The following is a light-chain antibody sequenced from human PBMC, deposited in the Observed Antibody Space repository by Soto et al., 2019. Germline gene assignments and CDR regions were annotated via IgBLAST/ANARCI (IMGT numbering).Light chain of an antibody. Sequence: QSVLTQRASLSGSPGQSITVSCSVTISDIGAYDYVSWYQQHPGRAPKLIIYGVSHRFSGLSYRFSGSKSGNTASLTISGLQAEDEGDYYCTSLAPGRIYVFGSGTKVTVL. J-gene: IGLJ1*01. CDR1: ISDIGAYDY. CDR3: TSLAPGRIYV. V-gene: IGLV2-14*03. CDR2: GVS.